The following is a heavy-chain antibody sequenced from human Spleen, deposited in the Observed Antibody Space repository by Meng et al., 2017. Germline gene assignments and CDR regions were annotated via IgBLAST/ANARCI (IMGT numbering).Heavy chain of an antibody. Sequence: SVKVSCKASGGTFSSYAISWVRQAPGQGLEWMGGIIPIFGTANYAQKFQGRVTITADKSTSTAYMELSSLRSEDTTVYYCARVGDYVWGSYPDAFDIWGQGTMVTVSS. J-gene: IGHJ3*02. D-gene: IGHD3-16*02. V-gene: IGHV1-69*06. CDR1: GGTFSSYA. CDR2: IIPIFGTA. CDR3: ARVGDYVWGSYPDAFDI.